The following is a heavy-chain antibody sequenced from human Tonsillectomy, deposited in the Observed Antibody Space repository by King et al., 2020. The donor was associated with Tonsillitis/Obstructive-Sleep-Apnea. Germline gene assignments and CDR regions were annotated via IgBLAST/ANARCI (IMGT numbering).Heavy chain of an antibody. V-gene: IGHV4-34*01. CDR1: GGSFSGYY. CDR2: ISHSGDT. CDR3: ARGVSGMDV. Sequence: VQLQHWGAGLLKPSETLSLPCAVYGGSFSGYYWFWIRQPPGKGLEWIGEISHSGDTNYNPSLKSRVTISVDTSKNQFSLKLTSVTAADTAVYYCARGVSGMDVWGQGTTVTVSS. J-gene: IGHJ6*02.